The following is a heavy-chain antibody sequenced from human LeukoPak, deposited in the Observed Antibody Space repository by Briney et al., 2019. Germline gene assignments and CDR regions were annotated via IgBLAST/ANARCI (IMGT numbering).Heavy chain of an antibody. Sequence: PGGSLRLSCAASGFTFSSYGMNWVRQAPGKGLEWVGRIKPKTDGETTEYAAPVKGRFSISRDDSKNMLYLQMNSLKTEDTAVYYCITPLPYSAQGGQGTLVTVSS. J-gene: IGHJ4*02. CDR2: IKPKTDGETT. CDR1: GFTFSSYG. CDR3: ITPLPYSAQ. D-gene: IGHD2-21*01. V-gene: IGHV3-15*07.